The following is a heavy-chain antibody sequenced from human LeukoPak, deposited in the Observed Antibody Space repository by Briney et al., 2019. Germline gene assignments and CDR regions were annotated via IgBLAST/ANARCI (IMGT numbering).Heavy chain of an antibody. V-gene: IGHV4-61*08. D-gene: IGHD6-13*01. CDR1: GGSISSGGYY. Sequence: SQTLSLTCTVSGGSISSGGYYWSWIRQPPGKGLEWIGYIYYSGSTNYKPSLKSRVTMSLNTSKNQFSLKLSSVTAADTAIYYCASHSATWYFQHWGQGTPVTVSS. CDR3: ASHSATWYFQH. J-gene: IGHJ1*01. CDR2: IYYSGST.